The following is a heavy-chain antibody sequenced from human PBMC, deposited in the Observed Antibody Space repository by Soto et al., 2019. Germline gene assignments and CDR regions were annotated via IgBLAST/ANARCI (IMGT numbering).Heavy chain of an antibody. D-gene: IGHD3-22*01. CDR1: GFTVSSNY. J-gene: IGHJ6*02. CDR3: ARVVEYYDSSGYYYYYGMDV. Sequence: EVQLVESGGGLIQPGGSLRLSCAASGFTVSSNYMSWVRQAPGKGLEWVSVIYSGGSTYYADSVKGRFTISRDNSKNTLYLQMSSLRAEDTAVYYCARVVEYYDSSGYYYYYGMDVWGQGTTVTVSS. CDR2: IYSGGST. V-gene: IGHV3-53*01.